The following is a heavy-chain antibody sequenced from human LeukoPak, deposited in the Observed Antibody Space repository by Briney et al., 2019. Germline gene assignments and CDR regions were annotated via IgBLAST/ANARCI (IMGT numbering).Heavy chain of an antibody. V-gene: IGHV4-31*03. D-gene: IGHD3-10*01. CDR2: IYYSGST. Sequence: SETLSLTCTVSGGSISSGGYYWSWIRQHPGKGLEWIGYIYYSGSTYYNPSLKSRVTISVDTSKNQFSLKLSSVTAADTAVYYCAREETYYYDSGSYYKALDAFDIWGQGTMVTVSS. J-gene: IGHJ3*02. CDR1: GGSISSGGYY. CDR3: AREETYYYDSGSYYKALDAFDI.